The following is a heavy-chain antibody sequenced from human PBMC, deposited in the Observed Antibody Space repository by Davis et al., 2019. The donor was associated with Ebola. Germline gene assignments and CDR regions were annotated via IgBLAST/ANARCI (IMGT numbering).Heavy chain of an antibody. J-gene: IGHJ2*01. D-gene: IGHD6-19*01. Sequence: MPGGSLRLSCTVSGASISSYYWSWIRQPPGKGLEWSGYIYYSGSTDYNPSLKSRVTISVDTSKNQFSLKLSSVTAADTAVYYCARGHSSGRSDLWGRGTLVTVSS. CDR1: GASISSYY. CDR3: ARGHSSGRSDL. CDR2: IYYSGST. V-gene: IGHV4-59*01.